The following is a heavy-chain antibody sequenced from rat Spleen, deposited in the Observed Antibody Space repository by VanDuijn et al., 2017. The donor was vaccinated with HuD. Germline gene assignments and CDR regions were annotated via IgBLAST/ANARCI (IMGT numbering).Heavy chain of an antibody. V-gene: IGHV2-43*01. CDR1: GFSLTSYH. D-gene: IGHD1-12*02. J-gene: IGHJ3*01. CDR3: TRDQSYWGSYYPGGFAY. CDR2: IWTGGST. Sequence: QVQLKESGPGLVQPSQTLSLTCTVSGFSLTSYHVSWVRQPPGKGLEWMGVIWTGGSTAYNSALKSRLNISRDTSKSQVLLKMNSLQSEDTAIYFCTRDQSYWGSYYPGGFAYWGQGTLVTVSS.